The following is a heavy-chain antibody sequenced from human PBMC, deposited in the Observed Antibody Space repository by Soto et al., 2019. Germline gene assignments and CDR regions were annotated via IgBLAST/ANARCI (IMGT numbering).Heavy chain of an antibody. D-gene: IGHD2-2*02. CDR3: ARGGASGYCSSTSCYSPWFDP. V-gene: IGHV4-34*01. Sequence: LSLTCAVYGGSFSGYYWRWIRQPPGKGLEWIGEINHSGSTNYNPSLKSRVTISVDTSKNQFSLKLSSVTAADTAVYYCARGGASGYCSSTSCYSPWFDPWGQGTLVTVSS. CDR1: GGSFSGYY. J-gene: IGHJ5*02. CDR2: INHSGST.